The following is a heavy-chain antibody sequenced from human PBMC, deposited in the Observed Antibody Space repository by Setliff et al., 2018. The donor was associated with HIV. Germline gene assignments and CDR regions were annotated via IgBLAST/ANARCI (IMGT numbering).Heavy chain of an antibody. D-gene: IGHD3-16*01. CDR3: ARRWGGENNFFDT. CDR1: GGSIRRGTSY. J-gene: IGHJ5*02. CDR2: IYSGGST. V-gene: IGHV4-61*09. Sequence: PSETLSLTCTVSGGSIRRGTSYWSWVRRPAGKGLEWIGHIYSGGSTSYNPSLESRVAISLDASENQFSLKMTSVTAADTARYFCARRWGGENNFFDTWGQGVPVTVSS.